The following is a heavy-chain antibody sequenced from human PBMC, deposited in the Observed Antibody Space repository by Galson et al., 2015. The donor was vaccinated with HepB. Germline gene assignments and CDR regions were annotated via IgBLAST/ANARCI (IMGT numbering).Heavy chain of an antibody. CDR1: GFTFSSYS. J-gene: IGHJ4*02. CDR3: ARDGAGYSYTSFDY. CDR2: IKQDGSEK. V-gene: IGHV3-7*03. Sequence: SLRLSCAASGFTFSSYSMNWVRQAPGKGLEWVANIKQDGSEKYYVDSAKGRFTISRDNAKNSLYLQMNSLRAEDTAVYYCARDGAGYSYTSFDYWGQGTLVTVSS. D-gene: IGHD6-13*01.